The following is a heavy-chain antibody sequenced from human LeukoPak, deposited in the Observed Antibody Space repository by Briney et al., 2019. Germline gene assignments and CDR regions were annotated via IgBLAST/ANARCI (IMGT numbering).Heavy chain of an antibody. CDR2: ISSGSGYI. Sequence: GGSLRLSCAASGFTFSTYSMNWVRQAPGKGLEWVSSISSGSGYIFYADSVKGRFTISRDNAKNSLYLQMNSLRAEDTAVYHCARIPSGYSNRWYVDYWGQGTLVTVSS. D-gene: IGHD6-13*01. CDR3: ARIPSGYSNRWYVDY. V-gene: IGHV3-21*01. J-gene: IGHJ4*02. CDR1: GFTFSTYS.